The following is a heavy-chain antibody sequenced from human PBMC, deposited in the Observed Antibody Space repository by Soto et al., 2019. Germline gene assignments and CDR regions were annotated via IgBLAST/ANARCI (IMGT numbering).Heavy chain of an antibody. J-gene: IGHJ4*02. Sequence: ASVKVSCKASGYTFTGYYMHWVRHAPGQGLEWMGWINPNSGGTNNAQKFQGWVTMTRATSISTNYIELSRPRSDATAVYYCARGNPSSMYRSSWYYFDYWGEGTLVTMSS. CDR3: ARGNPSSMYRSSWYYFDY. V-gene: IGHV1-2*04. CDR2: INPNSGGT. CDR1: GYTFTGYY. D-gene: IGHD6-13*01.